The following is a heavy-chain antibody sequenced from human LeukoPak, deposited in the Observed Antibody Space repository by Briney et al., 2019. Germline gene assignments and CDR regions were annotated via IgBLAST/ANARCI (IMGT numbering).Heavy chain of an antibody. CDR3: ARDRTEYYYDSSGYYYYYYGMDV. Sequence: ASVKVSCKASGGTFSSYAISWVRQAPGQGLEWMGGIIPIFGTANYAQKFQGRVTITADESTSTAYMELSSLRSEDTAVYYCARDRTEYYYDSSGYYYYYYGMDVWGQGTTVTVSS. D-gene: IGHD3-22*01. V-gene: IGHV1-69*01. CDR2: IIPIFGTA. CDR1: GGTFSSYA. J-gene: IGHJ6*02.